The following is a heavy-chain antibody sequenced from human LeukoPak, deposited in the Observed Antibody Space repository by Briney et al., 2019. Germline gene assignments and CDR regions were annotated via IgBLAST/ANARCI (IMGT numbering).Heavy chain of an antibody. Sequence: PTGGSLKLSCAASGFTFSGSAMHWVRQASGKGLEWAGRIRSKANSYATAYAASVKGRFTISRDGSKNTAYLQMNSLKTEDTAVYYCTSRQDIVVVPAAKDGRFDPWGQGTLVTVSS. CDR1: GFTFSGSA. D-gene: IGHD2-2*01. CDR2: IRSKANSYAT. V-gene: IGHV3-73*01. CDR3: TSRQDIVVVPAAKDGRFDP. J-gene: IGHJ5*02.